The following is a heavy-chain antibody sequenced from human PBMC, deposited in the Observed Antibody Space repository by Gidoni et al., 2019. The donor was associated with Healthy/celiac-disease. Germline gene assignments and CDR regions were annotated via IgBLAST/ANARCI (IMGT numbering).Heavy chain of an antibody. CDR3: AKPNYDYYSYYYGMDV. CDR2: ISYDGSNK. Sequence: QVQLLESGGGVVQPGRSLRLSCAASRFTFSSYGMHWVRQAPGKGLEWVAVISYDGSNKDYADSVKGRFTISRDNSKNTLYLQMNSLRAEDTAVYYCAKPNYDYYSYYYGMDVWGQGTTVTVSS. J-gene: IGHJ6*02. V-gene: IGHV3-30*18. CDR1: RFTFSSYG. D-gene: IGHD3-22*01.